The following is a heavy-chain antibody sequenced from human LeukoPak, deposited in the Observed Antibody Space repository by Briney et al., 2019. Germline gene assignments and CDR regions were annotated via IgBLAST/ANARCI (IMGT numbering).Heavy chain of an antibody. CDR1: GFTFNTYE. V-gene: IGHV3-48*03. CDR3: ERGATGGNLPFHC. D-gene: IGHD4-23*01. J-gene: IGHJ4*02. Sequence: PGGSLRLSCAAPGFTFNTYEMNWVRQAPGKGLEWVSYISGGGETRYYADSVKGRFTISRDNGKNSLYLQMNSLRVEDTAVYYCERGATGGNLPFHCWGQGTPVTVSS. CDR2: ISGGGETR.